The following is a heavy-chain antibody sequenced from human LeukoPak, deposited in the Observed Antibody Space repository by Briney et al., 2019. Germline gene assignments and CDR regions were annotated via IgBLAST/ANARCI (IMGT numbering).Heavy chain of an antibody. V-gene: IGHV3-30*18. CDR1: GFTFSSYG. J-gene: IGHJ4*02. Sequence: GALRLSCAASGFTFSSYGMHWVRQAPGKGLEWVAVISYDGSNKYYADSVKGRFTISRDNSKNTLYLQMNSLRAEDTAVYYCAKDLGGYCSGGSCYPHDYWGQGTLVTVSS. CDR2: ISYDGSNK. CDR3: AKDLGGYCSGGSCYPHDY. D-gene: IGHD2-15*01.